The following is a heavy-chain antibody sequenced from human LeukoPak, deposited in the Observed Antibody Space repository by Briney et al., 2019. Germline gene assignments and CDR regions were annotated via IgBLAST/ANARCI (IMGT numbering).Heavy chain of an antibody. J-gene: IGHJ4*02. D-gene: IGHD4-17*01. V-gene: IGHV4-59*01. CDR3: ARGTVTTEFDY. CDR2: IYYSGST. CDR1: GGSISSYY. Sequence: PSETLSLTCTVSGGSISSYYWSWIRQPPGKGLEWIGYIYYSGSTNYNPSLKSRVTISVDTSKNQFSLKLSSVTAADTAVYSCARGTVTTEFDYWGQGTLVTVSS.